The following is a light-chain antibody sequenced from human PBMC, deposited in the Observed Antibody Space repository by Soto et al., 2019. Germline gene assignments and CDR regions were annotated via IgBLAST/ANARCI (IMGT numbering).Light chain of an antibody. CDR2: GAS. CDR1: QSVSSN. Sequence: EIVMTQSPATLSVSPGERATLSCRASQSVSSNLAWYQQKPGQTPRLLIYGASTRATDIPARFSGRGSGTGFTLTISSLQSEDFAVYYCQHYNNWPWSFGQGTKVEVK. CDR3: QHYNNWPWS. V-gene: IGKV3-15*01. J-gene: IGKJ1*01.